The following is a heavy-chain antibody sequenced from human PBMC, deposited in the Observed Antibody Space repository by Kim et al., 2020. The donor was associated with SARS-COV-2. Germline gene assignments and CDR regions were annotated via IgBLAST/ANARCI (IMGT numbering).Heavy chain of an antibody. CDR3: ARQSGGDYYGSGSYRRFDY. D-gene: IGHD3-10*01. V-gene: IGHV4-59*08. Sequence: SDTLSLTCTVSGGSISSYYWSWIRQPPGKGLEWIGYIYYSGSTNYNPSLKSRVTISVDTSKNQFSLKLSSVTAADTAVYYCARQSGGDYYGSGSYRRFDYWGQGTLVTVSS. J-gene: IGHJ4*02. CDR1: GGSISSYY. CDR2: IYYSGST.